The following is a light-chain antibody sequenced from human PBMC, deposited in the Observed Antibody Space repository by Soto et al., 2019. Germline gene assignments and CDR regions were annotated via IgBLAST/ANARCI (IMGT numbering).Light chain of an antibody. J-gene: IGKJ1*01. CDR3: QHYSSYSEA. V-gene: IGKV1-5*03. CDR2: KAS. CDR1: QTISSW. Sequence: DIQMTQSPSTLSGSVGDRVTITCRASQTISSWLAWYQQKPGKAPKLLIYKASTLKSGVPSRFSGSGSGTEFALTISSLQPDDFATYYSQHYSSYSEAVGQGTKVELK.